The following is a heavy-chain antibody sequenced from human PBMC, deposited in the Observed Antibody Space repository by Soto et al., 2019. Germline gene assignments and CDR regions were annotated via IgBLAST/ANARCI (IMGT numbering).Heavy chain of an antibody. CDR3: AKVPFWDYYDSSGYYYVVFDY. CDR1: GFTFSSYA. V-gene: IGHV3-23*01. Sequence: GGSLRLSCAASGFTFSSYAMKWVRQAPGKGLEWVSLIGESGTPTYYADSVKGRFTISRDNSGNTLFLEMYSLRAEDTAVYYCAKVPFWDYYDSSGYYYVVFDYWGQGTLVTVSS. J-gene: IGHJ4*02. CDR2: IGESGTPT. D-gene: IGHD3-22*01.